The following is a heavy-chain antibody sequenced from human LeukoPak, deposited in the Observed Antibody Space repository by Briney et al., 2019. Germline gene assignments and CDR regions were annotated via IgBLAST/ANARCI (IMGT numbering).Heavy chain of an antibody. CDR2: FDPEDGET. D-gene: IGHD5-18*01. J-gene: IGHJ4*02. CDR3: ATGERDTAMAIFDY. CDR1: GYTLTELS. V-gene: IGHV1-24*01. Sequence: ASVKVTCKVSGYTLTELSMHWVRQAPGKGLEWMGGFDPEDGETIYAQKFQGRVTMTEDTSTDTAYMELSSLRSEDTAVYYCATGERDTAMAIFDYWGQGTLVTVSS.